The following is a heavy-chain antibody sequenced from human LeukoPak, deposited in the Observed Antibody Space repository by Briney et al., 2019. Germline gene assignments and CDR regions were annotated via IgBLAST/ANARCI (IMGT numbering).Heavy chain of an antibody. CDR3: AREGGAAAGYFDY. D-gene: IGHD6-13*01. V-gene: IGHV3-21*01. J-gene: IGHJ4*02. CDR2: ICSSSSYI. Sequence: PGGSLRLSCAASGFTFSSYSMNWVRQAPGKGLEWVSSICSSSSYIYYADSVKGRFTISRDNAKNSLYLQMNSLRAEDTAVYYCAREGGAAAGYFDYWGQGTLVAVSS. CDR1: GFTFSSYS.